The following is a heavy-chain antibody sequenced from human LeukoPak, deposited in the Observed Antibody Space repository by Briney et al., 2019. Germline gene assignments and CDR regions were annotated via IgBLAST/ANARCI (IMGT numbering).Heavy chain of an antibody. Sequence: PSETLSLTCAVYGESFSGHYWNWIRQPPGKGPEWIGEINHSGSSNYNPSLKSRLTISVDTSKNQFSLKLSSVTAADTAVYYCARSYNSSTYNWFDPWGQGTLVTVSS. CDR2: INHSGSS. J-gene: IGHJ5*02. CDR3: ARSYNSSTYNWFDP. D-gene: IGHD1-14*01. V-gene: IGHV4-34*01. CDR1: GESFSGHY.